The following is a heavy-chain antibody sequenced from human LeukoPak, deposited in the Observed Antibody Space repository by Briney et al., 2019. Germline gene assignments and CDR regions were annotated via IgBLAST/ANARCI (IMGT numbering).Heavy chain of an antibody. D-gene: IGHD2-15*01. CDR3: ARYRDSGGRLAFDI. CDR1: GVSISSDGYY. V-gene: IGHV4-31*03. Sequence: NASETLSLTCSVSGVSISSDGYYWSWIRQLPGKGLEWTGYIYHSGTTYYNPSLESRVTMSVDTSKNQFSLKLSSVTAADTALYYCARYRDSGGRLAFDIWGQGTMVIVSP. CDR2: IYHSGTT. J-gene: IGHJ3*02.